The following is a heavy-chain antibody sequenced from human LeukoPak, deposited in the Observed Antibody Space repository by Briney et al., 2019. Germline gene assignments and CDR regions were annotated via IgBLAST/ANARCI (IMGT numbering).Heavy chain of an antibody. CDR3: AGSTNPYYYDSSGYYPFGAFDI. Sequence: GASVKVSCKASGGTFSSYAISWVRQAPGQGLEWMGGIIPIFGTANYAQKFQGRVTITADESTSTAYMELSSLRSEDTAVYYCAGSTNPYYYDSSGYYPFGAFDIWGQGTMVTVSS. CDR1: GGTFSSYA. J-gene: IGHJ3*02. V-gene: IGHV1-69*13. D-gene: IGHD3-22*01. CDR2: IIPIFGTA.